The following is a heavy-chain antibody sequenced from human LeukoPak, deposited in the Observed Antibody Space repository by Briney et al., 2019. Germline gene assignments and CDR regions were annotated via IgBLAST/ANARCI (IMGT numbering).Heavy chain of an antibody. CDR3: ARDSQQLGDY. CDR1: GGSFSGYY. V-gene: IGHV4-34*01. CDR2: INHSGST. D-gene: IGHD6-13*01. J-gene: IGHJ4*02. Sequence: SETLSLTCAVYGGSFSGYYWSWIRQPPGKGLEWIGEINHSGSTNYNPSLKSRVTISVDTSKNQFSLKLSSVTAADTAVYYCARDSQQLGDYWGQGTLVTVSS.